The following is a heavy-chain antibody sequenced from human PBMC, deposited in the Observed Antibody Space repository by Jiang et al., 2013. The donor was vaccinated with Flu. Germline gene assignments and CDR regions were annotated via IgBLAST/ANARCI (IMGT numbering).Heavy chain of an antibody. J-gene: IGHJ6*02. CDR3: AKDRLGKIVVVVAAAYGMDV. CDR2: ISGSGGST. D-gene: IGHD2-15*01. V-gene: IGHV3-23*01. Sequence: ESGGGLVQPGGSLRLSCAASGFTFSSYAMSWVRQAPGKGLEWVSAISGSGGSTYYADSVKGRFTISRDNSKNTLYLQMNSLRAEDTAVYYCAKDRLGKIVVVVAAAYGMDVWGQGTTVTVSS. CDR1: GFTFSSYA.